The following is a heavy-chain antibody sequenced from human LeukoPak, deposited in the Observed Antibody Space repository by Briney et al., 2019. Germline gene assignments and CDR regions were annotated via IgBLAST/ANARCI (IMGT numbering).Heavy chain of an antibody. V-gene: IGHV1-3*01. CDR2: INAGNGNT. CDR3: ARTLGYSRLYYYGMDV. CDR1: GYTFTSYA. D-gene: IGHD5-18*01. Sequence: ASVKVSCKASGYTFTSYAVHWVRQAPGQRLEWMGWINAGNGNTKYSQKFQGRVTITRDTSASTAYMELSSLRSEDAAVYYCARTLGYSRLYYYGMDVWGQGTTVTVSS. J-gene: IGHJ6*02.